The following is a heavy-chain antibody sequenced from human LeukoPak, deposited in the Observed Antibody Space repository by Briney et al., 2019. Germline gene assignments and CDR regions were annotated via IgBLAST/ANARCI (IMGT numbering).Heavy chain of an antibody. CDR1: GYSFTNYW. Sequence: GESLKISCKGSGYSFTNYWIDWVRQMPGKGLEWMGIIYPGDSDTRYNPSFQGQVTISADKSISTAYLQWSSLKASDTAMYYCARQYQDYFDYWGQGTLVTVSS. D-gene: IGHD2-2*01. CDR2: IYPGDSDT. J-gene: IGHJ4*02. CDR3: ARQYQDYFDY. V-gene: IGHV5-51*01.